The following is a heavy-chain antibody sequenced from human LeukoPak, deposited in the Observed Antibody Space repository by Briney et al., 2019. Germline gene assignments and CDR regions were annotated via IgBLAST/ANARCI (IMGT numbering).Heavy chain of an antibody. Sequence: GGSLRLSCAASGFTFSSCAMSWVRQAPEKGLEWVSAISGSGGSTYYADSVKGRFTISRDNSKNTLYLQMTSLRAEDTAVYYCAKVPLVVAATPAGFDYWGQGTLVTVSS. CDR1: GFTFSSCA. CDR2: ISGSGGST. V-gene: IGHV3-23*01. D-gene: IGHD2-15*01. CDR3: AKVPLVVAATPAGFDY. J-gene: IGHJ4*02.